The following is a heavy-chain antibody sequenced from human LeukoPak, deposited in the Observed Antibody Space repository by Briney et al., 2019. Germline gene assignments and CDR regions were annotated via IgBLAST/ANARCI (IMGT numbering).Heavy chain of an antibody. CDR2: IYYSGST. Sequence: PSQTLSLTCTVSGGSISSGDYYWSWIRQPPGKGLEWIGYIYYSGSTNYNPSLKSRVTISVDTSKNQFSLKLSSVTAADTAVYYCARIRVGATTHFDYWGQGTLVTVSS. CDR1: GGSISSGDYY. CDR3: ARIRVGATTHFDY. D-gene: IGHD1-26*01. V-gene: IGHV4-61*08. J-gene: IGHJ4*02.